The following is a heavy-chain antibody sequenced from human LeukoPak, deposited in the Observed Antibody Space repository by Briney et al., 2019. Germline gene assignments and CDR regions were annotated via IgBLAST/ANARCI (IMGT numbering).Heavy chain of an antibody. CDR2: INHSGST. J-gene: IGHJ4*02. CDR3: ATLRSSWYPPHFDY. Sequence: KTSETLSLTCAVYGGSFSGYYWSWIRQPPGKGLEWIGEINHSGSTNYNPSLKSRVTISIDTSKNQFSLKVSSVTAADTAVYYCATLRSSWYPPHFDYWGQGTLVTVSS. D-gene: IGHD6-13*01. CDR1: GGSFSGYY. V-gene: IGHV4-34*01.